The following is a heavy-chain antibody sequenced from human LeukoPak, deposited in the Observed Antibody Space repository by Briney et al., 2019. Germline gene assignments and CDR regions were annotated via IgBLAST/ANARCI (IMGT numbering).Heavy chain of an antibody. J-gene: IGHJ4*02. Sequence: PGGSLRLSCAASGFIFSSYAMSWVRQAPGKGLEWVSSVTGSGIRAYYADSVKGRFTISRDNSKNTLHLQMSGLRAEDTAVYYCAKDRLPVSWGQGALVIVSS. V-gene: IGHV3-23*01. CDR3: AKDRLPVS. CDR1: GFIFSSYA. CDR2: VTGSGIRA. D-gene: IGHD5/OR15-5a*01.